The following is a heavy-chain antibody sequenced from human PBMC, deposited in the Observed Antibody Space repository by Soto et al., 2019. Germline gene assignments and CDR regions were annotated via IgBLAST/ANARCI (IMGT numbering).Heavy chain of an antibody. V-gene: IGHV4-39*01. J-gene: IGHJ4*02. CDR2: IYYSGST. CDR1: GGSISSGDYY. Sequence: SETLSLTCTVSGGSISSGDYYWSWIRQPPGKGLEWIGSIYYSGSTYHNPPLKSRVTISKDTSKNQFSLRLSSVTAADTAVYYCAVGSSGFYYIYWGQGIQVTVSS. CDR3: AVGSSGFYYIY. D-gene: IGHD1-26*01.